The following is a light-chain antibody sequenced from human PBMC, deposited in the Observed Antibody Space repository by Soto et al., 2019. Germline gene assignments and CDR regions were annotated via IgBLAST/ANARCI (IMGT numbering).Light chain of an antibody. V-gene: IGLV1-44*01. Sequence: QSLLTQPPSVSGTPGQRITISCSGSNSNVGSNTVNWYQQLPGAAPKLLMYTDNQRPSRVPDRFSGSKSGTAASLAISGLLSEDEAEYYCAAWDDGLRAVVFGGGTKVTVL. CDR3: AAWDDGLRAVV. CDR1: NSNVGSNT. J-gene: IGLJ2*01. CDR2: TDN.